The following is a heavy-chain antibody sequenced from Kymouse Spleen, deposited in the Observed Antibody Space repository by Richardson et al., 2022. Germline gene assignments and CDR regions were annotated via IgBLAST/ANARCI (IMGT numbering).Heavy chain of an antibody. CDR2: ISSSSSTI. Sequence: EVQLVESGGGLVQPGGSLRLSCAASGFTFSSYSMNWVRQAPGKGLEWVSYISSSSSTIYYADSVKGRFTISRDNAKNSLYLQMNSLRDEDTAVYYCARDRADYYGSGSDWFDPWGQGTLVTVSS. V-gene: IGHV3-48*02. J-gene: IGHJ5*02. CDR1: GFTFSSYS. CDR3: ARDRADYYGSGSDWFDP. D-gene: IGHD3-10*01.